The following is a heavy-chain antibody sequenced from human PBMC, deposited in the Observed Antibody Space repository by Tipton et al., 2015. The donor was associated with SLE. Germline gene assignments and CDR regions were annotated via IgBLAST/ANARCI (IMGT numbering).Heavy chain of an antibody. CDR1: GYTFTNYG. Sequence: QLVQSGAEVKKPGASVKVSCKASGYTFTNYGVSWVRQAPGQGLEWVAWSSAYNGNTDYAQKLRGRVTVTTDTSTNTAYLELRSLASDDTALYYCARDVPASGSHLLDSWGQGTLVTVSS. J-gene: IGHJ4*02. CDR2: SSAYNGNT. V-gene: IGHV1-18*01. CDR3: ARDVPASGSHLLDS. D-gene: IGHD6-13*01.